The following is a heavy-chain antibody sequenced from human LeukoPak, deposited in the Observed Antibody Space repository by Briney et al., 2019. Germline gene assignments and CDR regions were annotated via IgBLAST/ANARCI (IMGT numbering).Heavy chain of an antibody. CDR2: IKRQTEGWAK. D-gene: IGHD1-14*01. CDR1: GFSLSDAW. CDR3: SRNADHDW. J-gene: IGHJ4*02. V-gene: IGHV3-15*01. Sequence: GGSLRLSCAGSGFSLSDAWVNWVRQTPEKGLEWVARIKRQTEGWAKDYAAPVKGRFTISRDDSKNTVYLQMNNLEIEDTAVYFCSRNADHDWWGQGTLVTVSS.